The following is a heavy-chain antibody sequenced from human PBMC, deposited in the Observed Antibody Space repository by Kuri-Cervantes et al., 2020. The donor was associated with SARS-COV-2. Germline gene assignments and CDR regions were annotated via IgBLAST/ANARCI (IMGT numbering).Heavy chain of an antibody. Sequence: SGPTLVNPTQTLTLTGTLSGITLTSSGLAVGWIRQPSGKALEWLGIIYWDDEKPFTPSLENRLTIARVTPQNQVVLTLTNMYPVDTATYYCSARGWQYFHLWGQGTPVTVSS. J-gene: IGHJ1*01. CDR2: IYWDDEK. CDR1: GITLTSSGLA. V-gene: IGHV2-5*02. CDR3: SARGWQYFHL.